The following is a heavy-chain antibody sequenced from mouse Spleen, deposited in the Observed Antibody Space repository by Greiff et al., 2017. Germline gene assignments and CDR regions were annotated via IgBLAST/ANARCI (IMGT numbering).Heavy chain of an antibody. D-gene: IGHD2-14*01. CDR1: GFSLTSYG. CDR2: IWGGGST. J-gene: IGHJ4*01. V-gene: IGHV2-6*01. CDR3: ARRGTYYRYDEGLDY. Sequence: QVQLQQSGPGLVAPSQSLSITCTVSGFSLTSYGVDWVRQSPGKGLEWLGVIWGGGSTNYNSALKSRLSISKDNSKSQVFLKMNSLQTDDTAMYYCARRGTYYRYDEGLDYWGQGTSVTVSS.